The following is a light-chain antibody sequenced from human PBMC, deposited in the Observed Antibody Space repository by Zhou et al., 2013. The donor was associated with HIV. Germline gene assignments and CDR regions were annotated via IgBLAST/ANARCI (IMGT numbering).Light chain of an antibody. CDR3: QQSYSNSWT. CDR1: QSINAW. Sequence: DIQMTQSPSTLSASVGDRVTITCRASQSINAWLAWYQQKPGKAPKLLIYKASSLESGVPIRFSGSGSGTEFTLTISSLQPDDFATYYCQQSYSNSWTFGPGTKVEIK. V-gene: IGKV1-5*03. J-gene: IGKJ1*01. CDR2: KAS.